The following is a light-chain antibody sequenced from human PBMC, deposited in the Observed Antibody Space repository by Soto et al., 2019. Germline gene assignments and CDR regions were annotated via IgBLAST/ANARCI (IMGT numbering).Light chain of an antibody. CDR3: QQYKQWPVA. CDR2: DTS. V-gene: IGKV3-11*01. Sequence: EIVLTQSPATLSLSPGERATLSCRASQGVSRYLAWYQQKPGQSPRLLIYDTSNRATGIPARFSGSGSGTDFTLTISSLQSEDFGFYYCQQYKQWPVAFGEGTKVEIK. J-gene: IGKJ4*01. CDR1: QGVSRY.